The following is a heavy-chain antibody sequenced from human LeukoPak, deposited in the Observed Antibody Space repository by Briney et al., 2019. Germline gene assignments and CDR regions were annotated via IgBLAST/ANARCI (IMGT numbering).Heavy chain of an antibody. CDR1: GFTFTNYW. J-gene: IGHJ4*02. Sequence: GGSRRLSCAAYGFTFTNYWLTWVRQAPGKGLEWAANINQDGGTEYYVDSMKGRFTISRDNAKNLVYLQINSLRAEDTAVYFCARHTLWRFDYWGQGALVTVS. CDR3: ARHTLWRFDY. CDR2: INQDGGTE. D-gene: IGHD3-3*01. V-gene: IGHV3-7*01.